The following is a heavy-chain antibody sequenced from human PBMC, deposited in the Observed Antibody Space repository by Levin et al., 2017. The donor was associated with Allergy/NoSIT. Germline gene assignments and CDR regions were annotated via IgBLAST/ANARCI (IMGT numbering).Heavy chain of an antibody. D-gene: IGHD3-16*01. J-gene: IGHJ6*02. CDR2: ITWNSEDT. V-gene: IGHV3-9*01. CDR3: AKDIRGDGGDYYGMDV. Sequence: GGSLRLSCAASGFIFEDYAMYWVRQVPGKGLEWVSGITWNSEDTGYAHSVKGRFTISRDNAKNSLFLQMNSLGPEDTALYYCAKDIRGDGGDYYGMDVWGQGTTVTVSS. CDR1: GFIFEDYA.